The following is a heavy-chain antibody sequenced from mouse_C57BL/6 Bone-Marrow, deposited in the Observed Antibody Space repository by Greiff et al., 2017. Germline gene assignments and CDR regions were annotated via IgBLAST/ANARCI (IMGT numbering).Heavy chain of an antibody. CDR3: ARGYYGTYYYAMDY. D-gene: IGHD1-1*01. CDR1: GYTFTSYW. Sequence: QVQLQQPGAELVKPGASVKLSCKASGYTFTSYWMHWVKQRPGQGLEWIGMIHPNSGSTNYNEKFKSKATLTVDKSSSTAYMQLSSLTSEDSADYYCARGYYGTYYYAMDYWGQGTSVTVSS. J-gene: IGHJ4*01. V-gene: IGHV1-64*01. CDR2: IHPNSGST.